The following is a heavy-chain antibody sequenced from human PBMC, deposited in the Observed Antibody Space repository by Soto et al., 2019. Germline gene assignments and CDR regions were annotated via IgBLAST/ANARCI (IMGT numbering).Heavy chain of an antibody. V-gene: IGHV3-53*01. CDR1: GFTVSSKY. J-gene: IGHJ3*02. Sequence: GRSLRLSCAASGFTVSSKYMSWVRQAPGKGLEWVAVIYSGGSTYYADSVKGRFAISRDNYKNKLYLQMNSLRAEDTAVYYCAREGNSYCRSTSCYTDSAFDIWGQGTMVTVSS. CDR3: AREGNSYCRSTSCYTDSAFDI. CDR2: IYSGGST. D-gene: IGHD2-2*02.